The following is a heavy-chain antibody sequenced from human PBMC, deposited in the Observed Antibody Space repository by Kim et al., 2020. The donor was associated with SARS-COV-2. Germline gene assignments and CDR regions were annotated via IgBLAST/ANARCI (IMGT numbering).Heavy chain of an antibody. CDR3: ARDLFWGMAPHDYVWGSYRQ. D-gene: IGHD3-16*02. Sequence: GGSLRLSCAASGFTFSSYSMNWVRQAPGKGLEWVSSISSSSSYIYYADSVKGRFTISRDNAKNSLYLQMNSLRAEDTAVYYCARDLFWGMAPHDYVWGSYRQWGQGTLVTVSS. CDR1: GFTFSSYS. CDR2: ISSSSSYI. V-gene: IGHV3-21*01. J-gene: IGHJ4*02.